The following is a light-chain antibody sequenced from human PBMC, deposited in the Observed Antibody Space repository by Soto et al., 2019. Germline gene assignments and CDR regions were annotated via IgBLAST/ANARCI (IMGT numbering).Light chain of an antibody. CDR3: QQRSSWPT. V-gene: IGKV3-11*01. J-gene: IGKJ4*01. CDR2: DVS. CDR1: QTVSSS. Sequence: EIVLTQSPATLSLSPGERATLSCRASQTVSSSLAWFQQKPGQAPRLLIYDVSVRATGIPARFSGSGSGTDFTLTISSLEPEDFAVYSCQQRSSWPTFGGGTKVEIK.